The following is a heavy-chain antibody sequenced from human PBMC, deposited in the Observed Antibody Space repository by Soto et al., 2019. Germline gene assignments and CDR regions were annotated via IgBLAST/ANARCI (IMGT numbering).Heavy chain of an antibody. CDR2: INGYNGNT. Sequence: QVQLVQSGAEVKKPGASVKVSCKASGYTFTTYGISWVRQAPGQGLEWMGWINGYNGNTNYAQKLQGRVTMTTDTSTSTAYMEVRRLRSDDTAVYYCARDPVGGTYFDCWGQGSLVTVSS. V-gene: IGHV1-18*01. D-gene: IGHD6-19*01. CDR1: GYTFTTYG. J-gene: IGHJ4*02. CDR3: ARDPVGGTYFDC.